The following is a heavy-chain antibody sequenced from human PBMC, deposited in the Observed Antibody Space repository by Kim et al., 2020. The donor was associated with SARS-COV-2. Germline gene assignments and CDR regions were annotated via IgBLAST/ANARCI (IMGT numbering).Heavy chain of an antibody. CDR1: GGSISSYY. D-gene: IGHD3-22*01. V-gene: IGHV4-4*07. Sequence: SETLSLTCTVSGGSISSYYWSWIRQPAGKGLEWIGRIYTSGSTNYNPSLKSRVTMSVDTSKNQFSLKLSSVTAADTAVYYCARAFSYYYDSSGYYYYYYGMDVWGQGPTVTVSS. CDR3: ARAFSYYYDSSGYYYYYYGMDV. J-gene: IGHJ6*02. CDR2: IYTSGST.